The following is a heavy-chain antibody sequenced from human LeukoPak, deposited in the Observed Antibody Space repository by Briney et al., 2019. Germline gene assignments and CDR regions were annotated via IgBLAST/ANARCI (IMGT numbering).Heavy chain of an antibody. J-gene: IGHJ6*03. CDR1: GGSISSCY. D-gene: IGHD6-6*01. V-gene: IGHV4-4*07. CDR3: ASSGIAARHYYMDV. CDR2: IYTSGST. Sequence: SETLSLTCTVSGGSISSCYWSWIRQPAGKGLEWIGRIYTSGSTNYNPSLKSRVTMSVDTSKNQFSLKLSSVTAADTAVYYCASSGIAARHYYMDVWGKGTTVTVSS.